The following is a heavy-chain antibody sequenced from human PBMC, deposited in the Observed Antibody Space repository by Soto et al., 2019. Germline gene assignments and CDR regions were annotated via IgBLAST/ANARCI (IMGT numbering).Heavy chain of an antibody. V-gene: IGHV3-23*01. Sequence: GGSLRLSCAASGFTFSSYAMSWVRQAPGKGLEWVSAISGSGGSTYYADSVKGRFTISRDNSKNTLYLQMNSLRAEDTAVYYCAKGMVRGVIGYYYYGMDVWGQGTTVTVSS. CDR1: GFTFSSYA. D-gene: IGHD3-10*01. CDR3: AKGMVRGVIGYYYYGMDV. CDR2: ISGSGGST. J-gene: IGHJ6*02.